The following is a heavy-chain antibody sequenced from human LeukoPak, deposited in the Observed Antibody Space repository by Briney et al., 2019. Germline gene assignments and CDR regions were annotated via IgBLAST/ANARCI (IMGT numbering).Heavy chain of an antibody. CDR2: IGGGGRDT. J-gene: IGHJ6*03. D-gene: IGHD4/OR15-4a*01. CDR3: AKNRGANYYNCYMCV. V-gene: IGHV3-23*01. CDR1: VLTFSAYA. Sequence: GGTLSLSCAASVLTFSAYAMSWVRQPPGKGLEGLAPIGGGGRDTFHGVSVKGRFPVSRENYKHTVSVKMRRLRAGDAGVYFCAKNRGANYYNCYMCVWGKGTTVAGSS.